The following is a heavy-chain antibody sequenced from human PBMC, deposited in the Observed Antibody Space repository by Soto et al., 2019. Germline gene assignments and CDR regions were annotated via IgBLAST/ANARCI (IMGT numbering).Heavy chain of an antibody. D-gene: IGHD3-10*01. Sequence: ASVKVSCTTSGDNFKKNVFTWVRQAPGQGLEWMGGTIPALGKTHYIEKFQGRVTITVDDATRTVYMEVRDLTSEDTAIYYCARGPFRPSAMDVWGQGTTVTVSS. CDR2: TIPALGKT. CDR3: ARGPFRPSAMDV. V-gene: IGHV1-69*01. J-gene: IGHJ6*02. CDR1: GDNFKKNV.